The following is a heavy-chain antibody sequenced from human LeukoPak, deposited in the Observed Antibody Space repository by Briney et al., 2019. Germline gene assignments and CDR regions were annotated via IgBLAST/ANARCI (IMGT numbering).Heavy chain of an antibody. Sequence: SETLSLTCTVSGGSISSYYWSWIRQPAGKGLEWIGRIYTSGSTNYNPSLKSRVTMSVDTSKNQFSLKLSSVTAADTAVYYCARDSVGLRGSFYYYYGMDVWGQGTTVTVSS. CDR2: IYTSGST. CDR1: GGSISSYY. J-gene: IGHJ6*02. CDR3: ARDSVGLRGSFYYYYGMDV. V-gene: IGHV4-4*07. D-gene: IGHD1-26*01.